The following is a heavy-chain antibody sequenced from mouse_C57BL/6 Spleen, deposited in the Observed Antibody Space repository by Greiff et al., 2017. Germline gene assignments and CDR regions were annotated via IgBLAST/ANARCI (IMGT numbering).Heavy chain of an antibody. CDR2: INPNNGGT. J-gene: IGHJ2*01. V-gene: IGHV1-18*01. Sequence: EVQLQQSGPELVKPGASVKIPCKASGYTFTDYNMDWVKQSHGKSLEWIGDINPNNGGTIYNQKFKGKATLTVDKSSSTAYMELRSLTSEDTAVYYCARIIYGSSYYFDYWGQGTTLTVSS. D-gene: IGHD1-1*01. CDR1: GYTFTDYN. CDR3: ARIIYGSSYYFDY.